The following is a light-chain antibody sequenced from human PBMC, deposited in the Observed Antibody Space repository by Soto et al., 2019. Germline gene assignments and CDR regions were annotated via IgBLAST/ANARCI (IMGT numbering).Light chain of an antibody. V-gene: IGKV1-5*03. Sequence: DIPMTQSPSTLSASVGDRVTITCRASQTISSWLAWYQQKPGKAPKLLIYKASSLESGVPSRFSGSGSGTEFTLTISSLQPDDVAAYYCQQYSSYPKTFGQGTKVEIK. J-gene: IGKJ1*01. CDR2: KAS. CDR1: QTISSW. CDR3: QQYSSYPKT.